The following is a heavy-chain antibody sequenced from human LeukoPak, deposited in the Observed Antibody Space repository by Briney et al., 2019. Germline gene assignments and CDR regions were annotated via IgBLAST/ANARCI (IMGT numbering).Heavy chain of an antibody. CDR3: ARVGNYDSSGYYQYYFDY. Sequence: PSETLSLTCTVSGGSLSNYYWSWIRQPPGKGLEWIGYMYYRGRSNYNPSLKSRVTISVDTSKNQFSLKLSSVTAADTAVYYCARVGNYDSSGYYQYYFDYWGQGTLVTVSS. CDR1: GGSLSNYY. CDR2: MYYRGRS. J-gene: IGHJ4*02. V-gene: IGHV4-59*12. D-gene: IGHD3-22*01.